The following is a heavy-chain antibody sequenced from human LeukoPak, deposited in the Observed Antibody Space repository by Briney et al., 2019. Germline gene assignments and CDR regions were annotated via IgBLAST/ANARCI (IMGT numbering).Heavy chain of an antibody. CDR1: GFTFSSYA. CDR3: AKVDTAMGGYFDY. J-gene: IGHJ4*02. V-gene: IGHV3-23*01. D-gene: IGHD5-18*01. CDR2: ISGSGGSI. Sequence: GGSLRLSCTASGFTFSSYAMSWVRQAPGKGLEWVSAISGSGGSIYYADSVKGRFTISRDNSKNTLYLQMSSLRAEDTAVYYCAKVDTAMGGYFDYWGQGTLVTVSS.